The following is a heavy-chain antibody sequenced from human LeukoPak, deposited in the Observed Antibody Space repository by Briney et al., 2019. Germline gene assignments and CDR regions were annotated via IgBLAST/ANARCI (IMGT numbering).Heavy chain of an antibody. CDR2: IYYSGST. CDR3: ASLRDYYGRQMDY. D-gene: IGHD3-22*01. J-gene: IGHJ4*02. CDR1: GGSISSYY. Sequence: SETLSLTCTVSGGSISSYYWSWIRQPPGKGLEWIGYIYYSGSTNYNPSLKSRVTISVDTSKNQFSLKLSSVTAADTAVYYCASLRDYYGRQMDYRGQGTLVTVSS. V-gene: IGHV4-59*08.